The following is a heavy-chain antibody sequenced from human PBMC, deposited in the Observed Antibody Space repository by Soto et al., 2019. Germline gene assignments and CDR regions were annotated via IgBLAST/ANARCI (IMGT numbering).Heavy chain of an antibody. J-gene: IGHJ4*02. CDR1: GGSISSYY. CDR3: ARDSYGPIDY. Sequence: SETLSLTFTVSGGSISSYYWSWIRQPPGKGLEWIGYIYYSGSTNYNPSLKSRVTVSVDTSKNQFSLKLSSVTAADTAPYYCARDSYGPIDYWGQGTLVTVSS. D-gene: IGHD5-18*01. CDR2: IYYSGST. V-gene: IGHV4-59*12.